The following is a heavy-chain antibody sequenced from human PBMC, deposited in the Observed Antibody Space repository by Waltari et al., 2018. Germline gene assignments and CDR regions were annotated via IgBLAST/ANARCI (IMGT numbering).Heavy chain of an antibody. V-gene: IGHV3-21*01. J-gene: IGHJ6*03. CDR1: GFTFSSYS. CDR2: ISSSSSYI. D-gene: IGHD3-9*01. CDR3: ARGGRAPYNILTGTDYYYMDV. Sequence: EVQLVESGGGLVKPGGSLRLSCAASGFTFSSYSMNWVRRAPGTGLEWVSSISSSSSYIYYADSGKGRFTISRDNAKNSLYLQMNSLRAEDTAVYYCARGGRAPYNILTGTDYYYMDVWGKGTTVTVSS.